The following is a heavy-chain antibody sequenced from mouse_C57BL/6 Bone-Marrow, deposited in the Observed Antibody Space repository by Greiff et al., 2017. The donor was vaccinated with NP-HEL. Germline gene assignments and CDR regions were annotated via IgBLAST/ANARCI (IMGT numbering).Heavy chain of an antibody. CDR3: ARCYIMDVGPFFDV. CDR1: GYTFTDYY. CDR2: IFPGSGST. Sequence: QVMLVESGPELVKPGASVKISCKASGYTFTDYYINWVKQRPGQGLEWIGWIFPGSGSTYYNEKFKGKATLTVDKSSSTAYMLLSSLTSEDSAVYFCARCYIMDVGPFFDVWGTGTTVTVSS. J-gene: IGHJ1*03. V-gene: IGHV1-75*01. D-gene: IGHD1-3*01.